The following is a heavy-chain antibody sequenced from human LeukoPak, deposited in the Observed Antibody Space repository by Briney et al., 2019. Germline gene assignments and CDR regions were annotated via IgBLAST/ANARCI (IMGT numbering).Heavy chain of an antibody. J-gene: IGHJ4*02. CDR3: AKDSYYYDSSGYFDY. V-gene: IGHV3-9*01. CDR1: GFTFDDYA. D-gene: IGHD3-22*01. Sequence: GGSLRLSCAASGFTFDDYAMHWVRQAPGKGLEWVSGISWNSGSIGYADSVKGRFTISRDNAKNSLYLQMNSLRAEDTALYYCAKDSYYYDSSGYFDYWGQGTLVTVSS. CDR2: ISWNSGSI.